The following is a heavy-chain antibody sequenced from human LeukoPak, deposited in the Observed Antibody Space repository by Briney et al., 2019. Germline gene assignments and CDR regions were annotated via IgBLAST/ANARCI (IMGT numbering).Heavy chain of an antibody. CDR1: GDSINSLDL. V-gene: IGHV4-4*02. J-gene: IGHJ4*02. CDR2: MYLSGTT. CDR3: AGLVGRYSSGLYYYYFDY. Sequence: SETLSLTCAVSGDSINSLDLWSWVRQPPGKGLEWIGEMYLSGTTHSNPSVKSRVTISIDKSKNQFFLNLSSVTAADTAIYYCAGLVGRYSSGLYYYYFDYWGQGTLVTVSS. D-gene: IGHD3-22*01.